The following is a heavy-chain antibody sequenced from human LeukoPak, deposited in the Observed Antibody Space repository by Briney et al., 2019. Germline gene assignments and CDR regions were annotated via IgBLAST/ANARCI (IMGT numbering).Heavy chain of an antibody. CDR2: FDPEDVET. J-gene: IGHJ4*02. CDR3: ATVRGGYEYYFDY. D-gene: IGHD5-12*01. Sequence: GASVKVSRKVSGYTLTELSMQWVRQAPGKGREWMGGFDPEDVETIYPQKFQGRVTMTEDTSTDTAYMELSSLRSEETAVYYCATVRGGYEYYFDYWGQGTLVTVSS. V-gene: IGHV1-24*01. CDR1: GYTLTELS.